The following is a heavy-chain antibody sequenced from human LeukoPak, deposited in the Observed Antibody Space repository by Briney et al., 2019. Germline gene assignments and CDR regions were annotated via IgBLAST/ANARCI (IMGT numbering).Heavy chain of an antibody. J-gene: IGHJ4*02. CDR3: AKGSTMYTAYYFDY. Sequence: PGGSLRLSCAASGVTFSSYAMSWVRQTAGKGLEWVSVISGSGGSTDYADSVKGRFTISRGNSKNTLYVQMNSLRAEDTTVYYCAKGSTMYTAYYFDYWGQGTLVTVSS. D-gene: IGHD3-10*02. CDR1: GVTFSSYA. CDR2: ISGSGGST. V-gene: IGHV3-23*01.